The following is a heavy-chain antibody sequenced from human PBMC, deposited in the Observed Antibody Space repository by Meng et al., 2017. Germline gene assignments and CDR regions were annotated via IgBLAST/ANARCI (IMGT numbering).Heavy chain of an antibody. D-gene: IGHD4-17*01. Sequence: QVQRQEWGQGRGKPSETLSLTGTISGGSISSYYWSWTRQPAGKGLEWIGRIYTSGSTNYNPSLKSRVTMSVDTSKNQFSLKLSSVTAADTAVYYCAVDYGDYRDWYFDLWGRGTLVTVSS. CDR1: GGSISSYY. J-gene: IGHJ2*01. V-gene: IGHV4-4*07. CDR3: AVDYGDYRDWYFDL. CDR2: IYTSGST.